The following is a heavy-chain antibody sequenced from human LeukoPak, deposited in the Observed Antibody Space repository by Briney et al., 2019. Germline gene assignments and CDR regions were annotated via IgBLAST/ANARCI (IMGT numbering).Heavy chain of an antibody. V-gene: IGHV3-7*01. CDR2: IREDGNVK. CDR3: ARESIVAGAFDI. Sequence: PGGSLRLSCAASGFTFSSYWMTWVRQVPGKGLEWVANIREDGNVKNYVDSVKGRFTISRENAKNSLYLQMNSLRAGDTAVYYCARESIVAGAFDIWGKGTMVTVSS. J-gene: IGHJ3*02. CDR1: GFTFSSYW. D-gene: IGHD6-25*01.